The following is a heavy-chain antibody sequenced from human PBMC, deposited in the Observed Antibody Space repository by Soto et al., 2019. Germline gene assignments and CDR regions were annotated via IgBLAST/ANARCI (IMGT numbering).Heavy chain of an antibody. CDR3: ARDPVDGAARYFAY. V-gene: IGHV3-7*05. J-gene: IGHJ4*02. Sequence: EVQLVESGGGLVQPGGSLRLSCAASGFTFSSYWMSWVCQAPGKGLEWVANIKQDGSEKYYVDSVKGRFTISRDNAKNSLYLQMTSLRAEDTAVYYCARDPVDGAARYFAYWGQGTLVTVAS. CDR2: IKQDGSEK. D-gene: IGHD6-6*01. CDR1: GFTFSSYW.